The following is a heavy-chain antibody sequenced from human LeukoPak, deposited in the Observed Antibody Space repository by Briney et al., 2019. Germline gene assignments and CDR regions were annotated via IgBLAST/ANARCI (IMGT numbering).Heavy chain of an antibody. CDR2: LSSFSTAS. V-gene: IGHV3-23*01. Sequence: PGGSLRLSCAASGFNLDGYAMSWVRQAPGKGLEWVSALSSFSTASYYADSVKGRFTISRDNSKNTLYLQMNSLRAEDTAVYYCARGDYDFWSGYNDAFDIWGQGTMVTVSS. J-gene: IGHJ3*02. CDR3: ARGDYDFWSGYNDAFDI. D-gene: IGHD3-3*01. CDR1: GFNLDGYA.